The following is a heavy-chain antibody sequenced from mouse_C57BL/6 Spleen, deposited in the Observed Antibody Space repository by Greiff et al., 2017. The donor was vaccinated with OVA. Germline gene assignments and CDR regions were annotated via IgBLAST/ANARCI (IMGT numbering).Heavy chain of an antibody. CDR1: GFTFSDYY. CDR2: INYDGSST. J-gene: IGHJ2*01. CDR3: ARGVYYGSSYVFDY. Sequence: EVKLMESEGGLVQPGSSMKLSCTASGFTFSDYYMAWVRQVPEKGLEWVANINYDGSSTYYLDSLKSRFIISRDNAKNILYLQMSSLKSEDTATYYCARGVYYGSSYVFDYWGQGTTLTVSS. V-gene: IGHV5-16*01. D-gene: IGHD1-1*01.